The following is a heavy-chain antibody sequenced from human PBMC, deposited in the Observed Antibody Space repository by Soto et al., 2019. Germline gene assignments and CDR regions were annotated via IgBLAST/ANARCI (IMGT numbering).Heavy chain of an antibody. V-gene: IGHV3-23*01. Sequence: GSLSLSCAVSGFTSTKYAMSCGRQAARKGLEWGSSISGSGGSTYYADSVKGRLTISRDNSKNSLYLQMNSLRAEDTVLYDCAQVHRSAMGVFRGDFDFSVPGT. CDR1: GFTSTKYA. CDR2: ISGSGGST. D-gene: IGHD3-10*01. CDR3: AQVHRSAMGVFRGDFDF. J-gene: IGHJ5*01.